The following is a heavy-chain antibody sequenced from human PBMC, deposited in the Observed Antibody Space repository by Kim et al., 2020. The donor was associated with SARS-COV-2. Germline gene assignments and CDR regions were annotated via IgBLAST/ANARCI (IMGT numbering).Heavy chain of an antibody. CDR1: GFTFSSYA. J-gene: IGHJ3*02. Sequence: GGSLRLSCAASGFTFSSYAMHWVRQAPGKGLEWVAVISYDGSNKYYADSVKGRFTISRDNSKNTLYLQMNSLRAEDTAVYYCARDKWFGELLGAFDIWGQGTMVTVSS. CDR3: ARDKWFGELLGAFDI. D-gene: IGHD3-10*01. V-gene: IGHV3-30*04. CDR2: ISYDGSNK.